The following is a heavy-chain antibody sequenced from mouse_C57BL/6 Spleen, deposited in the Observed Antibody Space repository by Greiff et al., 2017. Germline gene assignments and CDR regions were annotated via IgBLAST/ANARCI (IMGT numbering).Heavy chain of an antibody. CDR1: GYSFTDYN. CDR2: IHPNSGTT. V-gene: IGHV1-39*01. Sequence: VQLQQSGPELVKPGASVKISCKASGYSFTDYNMNWVKQSNGKSLEWIGVIHPNSGTTSYNQKFNGKATLTVDHSSSTAYMQLNSLTSEDSSVYYCARTCYSNYYAMDYWGQGTSVTVSS. CDR3: ARTCYSNYYAMDY. D-gene: IGHD2-5*01. J-gene: IGHJ4*01.